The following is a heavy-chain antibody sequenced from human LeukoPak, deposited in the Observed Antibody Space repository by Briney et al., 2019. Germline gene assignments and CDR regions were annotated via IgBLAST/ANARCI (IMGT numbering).Heavy chain of an antibody. CDR1: GFIFTNYS. CDR3: ATDRGWRTSGYYLYYFEY. Sequence: QTGGSLRLSCAASGFIFTNYSMSWVRQAPGKGLEWVASIKHDGSEKYYVDSVRGRFTISRDNTKNSLYLQMSSLGAEDTAVYYCATDRGWRTSGYYLYYFEYWGQGTLVTFSS. V-gene: IGHV3-7*01. J-gene: IGHJ4*02. CDR2: IKHDGSEK. D-gene: IGHD3-3*01.